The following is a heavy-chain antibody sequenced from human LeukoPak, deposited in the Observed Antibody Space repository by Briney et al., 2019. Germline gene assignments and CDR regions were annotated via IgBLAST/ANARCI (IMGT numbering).Heavy chain of an antibody. CDR1: GFTFSIYN. D-gene: IGHD4-17*01. Sequence: PGGSPRLSCAAPGFTFSIYNMNWVRQAPGKGLEWVSSISSSSSYIYYADSVKGRFTISRDNAKNSLYLQMNSLRAEDTAVYYCARLTTTVTTPFDYWGQGTLVTVSS. CDR3: ARLTTTVTTPFDY. J-gene: IGHJ4*02. V-gene: IGHV3-21*01. CDR2: ISSSSSYI.